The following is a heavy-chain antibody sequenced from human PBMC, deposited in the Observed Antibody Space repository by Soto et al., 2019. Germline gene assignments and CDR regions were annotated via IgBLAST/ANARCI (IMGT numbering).Heavy chain of an antibody. V-gene: IGHV3-30*03. CDR2: ISYDENNK. CDR1: GFTFITYG. Sequence: QVQLVESGGGVVQPGRSLRLSCAASGFTFITYGMHWVRQAPGKGLEWVAVISYDENNKYYSDSVKGRFAISRDTSRNTLYLQMNSLRAEDTAVYYCARGARKMATHSAFDYWGQGTLVTVSS. J-gene: IGHJ4*02. CDR3: ARGARKMATHSAFDY. D-gene: IGHD2-15*01.